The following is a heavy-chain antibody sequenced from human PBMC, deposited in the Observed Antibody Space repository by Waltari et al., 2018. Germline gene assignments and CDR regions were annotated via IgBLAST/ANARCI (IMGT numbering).Heavy chain of an antibody. CDR2: MYHSGTT. V-gene: IGHV4-4*02. CDR1: GGSVTSSHW. D-gene: IGHD5-12*01. J-gene: IGHJ1*01. Sequence: QVQLQESGPGLVKPSGTLSLTCAVSGGSVTSSHWWSWVRPAPGKGLEWIGEMYHSGTTNYNPLLKSRVTMSLDRAKNQFSLKLSSVTAADTAVYYCVRDNRWAEDGFRYFQFWGQGTLVTVSS. CDR3: VRDNRWAEDGFRYFQF.